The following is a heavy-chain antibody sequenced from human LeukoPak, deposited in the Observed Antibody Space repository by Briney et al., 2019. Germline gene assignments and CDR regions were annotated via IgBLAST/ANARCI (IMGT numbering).Heavy chain of an antibody. Sequence: PSETLSLTCAVYGGSFSGYYWSWIRQPPGKGLEWIGEINHSGSTNYNPSLESRVTISVDTSKNQFSLKLSSVTAADTAVYYCARVAATVTTSPFDYWGQGTLVTVSS. V-gene: IGHV4-34*01. J-gene: IGHJ4*02. CDR1: GGSFSGYY. D-gene: IGHD4-17*01. CDR2: INHSGST. CDR3: ARVAATVTTSPFDY.